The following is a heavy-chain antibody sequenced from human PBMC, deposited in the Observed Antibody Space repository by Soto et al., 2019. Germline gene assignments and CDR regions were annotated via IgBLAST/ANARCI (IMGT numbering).Heavy chain of an antibody. J-gene: IGHJ6*02. CDR2: INTDGLS. Sequence: SETLSLTCSVSGVSITSYYWIWIRQSAGGGLEWMGRINTDGLSTYSPSFKSRLTMSLDTSKNQVSLRLISVTAADTAVSFCARVPVAVGATEDYYGMDVWGQGTTVTVSS. CDR1: GVSITSYY. D-gene: IGHD2-15*01. V-gene: IGHV4-4*07. CDR3: ARVPVAVGATEDYYGMDV.